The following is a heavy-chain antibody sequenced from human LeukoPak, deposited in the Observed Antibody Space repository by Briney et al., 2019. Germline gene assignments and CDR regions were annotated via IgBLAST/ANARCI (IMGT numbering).Heavy chain of an antibody. CDR1: GGSISSYF. V-gene: IGHV4-59*08. J-gene: IGHJ3*02. CDR3: ARPIVGTTTWTAFDI. D-gene: IGHD1-26*01. CDR2: ISYSGST. Sequence: PSETLSLTCTVSGGSISSYFWSWIRQPPGKGLEWIGYISYSGSTNYNPSLKSRVTISVDTSKNQFSLKLSSVTAADTAVYYCARPIVGTTTWTAFDIWGQGTMVTVSS.